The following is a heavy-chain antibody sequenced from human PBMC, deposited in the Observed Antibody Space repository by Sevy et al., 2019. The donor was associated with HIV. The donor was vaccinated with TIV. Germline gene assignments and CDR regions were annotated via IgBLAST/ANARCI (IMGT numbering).Heavy chain of an antibody. CDR1: GFTFSNWW. CDR3: ARGGCSATSCLDY. Sequence: GESLKISCAASGFTFSNWWMHWVRRAPGKGLVWVSRVNTDGSKTNYADSVQGRFNISRDNTKNTLLLQMNSLRGEDTAVYYCARGGCSATSCLDYWGQGALVTVSS. J-gene: IGHJ4*02. CDR2: VNTDGSKT. V-gene: IGHV3-74*01. D-gene: IGHD2-2*01.